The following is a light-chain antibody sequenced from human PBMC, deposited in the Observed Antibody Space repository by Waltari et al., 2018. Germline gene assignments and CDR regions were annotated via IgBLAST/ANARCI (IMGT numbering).Light chain of an antibody. CDR1: SGSVSSNSY. CDR3: SLYMGSGVWV. V-gene: IGLV8-61*01. J-gene: IGLJ3*02. Sequence: QTVVTQEPSLSVSPGGTVTLTCALSSGSVSSNSYATWYQQTPGQAPRTLVYKANVRSSGVPDRFSGSVLGNKAALTITGAQADDDSDYYCSLYMGSGVWVFGGGTKLTVL. CDR2: KAN.